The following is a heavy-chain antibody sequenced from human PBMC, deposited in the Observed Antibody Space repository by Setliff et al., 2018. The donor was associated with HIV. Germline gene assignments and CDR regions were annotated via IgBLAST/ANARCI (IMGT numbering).Heavy chain of an antibody. D-gene: IGHD6-19*01. V-gene: IGHV3-7*03. CDR3: ANMQWASNAWYSFDY. Sequence: PGGSLRLSCVASRFTFNDYWMSWVRQAPGKGLEWVANIDREGSETNYVDSVKGRFTISRDNAKNSLYLQMNSLRAEDTAVYYCANMQWASNAWYSFDYWGQGALVTVSS. CDR1: RFTFNDYW. CDR2: IDREGSET. J-gene: IGHJ4*02.